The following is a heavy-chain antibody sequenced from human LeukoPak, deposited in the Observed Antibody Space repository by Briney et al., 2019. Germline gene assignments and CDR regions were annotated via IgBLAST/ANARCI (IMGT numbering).Heavy chain of an antibody. CDR1: GYTLTELS. J-gene: IGHJ4*02. Sequence: ASVKVSCKVSGYTLTELSMHWVRQAPGKGLEWMGVFDPEDGETIYAQKFQGRVTMTEDTSTDKAYMELSSLRSEDTAVYYCATGNSQIAGAGPPFDIWGQGTLVTVSS. D-gene: IGHD6-19*01. CDR3: ATGNSQIAGAGPPFDI. CDR2: FDPEDGET. V-gene: IGHV1-24*01.